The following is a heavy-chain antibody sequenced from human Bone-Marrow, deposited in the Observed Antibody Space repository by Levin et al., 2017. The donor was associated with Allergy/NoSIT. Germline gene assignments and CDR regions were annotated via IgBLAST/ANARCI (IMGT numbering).Heavy chain of an antibody. CDR3: AKRTVGATHHFDS. D-gene: IGHD4-23*01. V-gene: IGHV3-23*01. CDR1: GFTFSTFS. Sequence: GESLKISCVASGFTFSTFSMSWVRRAPGKGLEWVSTVSNSGDRTNYAESVKGRFTISRDNSKNTVYLQMDNLRADDTAIFYCAKRTVGATHHFDSWGQGVRVTVSA. CDR2: VSNSGDRT. J-gene: IGHJ4*02.